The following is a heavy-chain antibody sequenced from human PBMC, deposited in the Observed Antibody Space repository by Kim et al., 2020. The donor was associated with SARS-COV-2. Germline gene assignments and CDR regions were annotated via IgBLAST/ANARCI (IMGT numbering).Heavy chain of an antibody. Sequence: SETLSLTCAVYGGSFSGYYWSWIRQPPGKGLEWIGEINHSGSTNYNPSLKSRVTISVDTSKNQFSLKLSSVTAADTAVYYCARKPTNYDILTGYNLYWY. CDR2: INHSGST. CDR3: ARKPTNYDILTGYNLYWY. J-gene: IGHJ2*01. V-gene: IGHV4-34*01. D-gene: IGHD3-9*01. CDR1: GGSFSGYY.